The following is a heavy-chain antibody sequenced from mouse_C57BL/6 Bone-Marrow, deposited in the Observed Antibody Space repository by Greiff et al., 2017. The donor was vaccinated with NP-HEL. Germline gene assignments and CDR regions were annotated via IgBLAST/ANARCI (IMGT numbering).Heavy chain of an antibody. V-gene: IGHV1-62-2*01. CDR1: GYTFTEYT. CDR3: ARHEHYYGSSYGDYFDY. D-gene: IGHD1-1*01. J-gene: IGHJ2*01. Sequence: QVQLQQSGAELVKPGASVKLSCKASGYTFTEYTIHWVKQRSGQGLGWIGWFYPGSGSIKYNEKFKDKATLTADKSSSTVYMELSRLTSEDSAVYFCARHEHYYGSSYGDYFDYWGQGTTLTVSS. CDR2: FYPGSGSI.